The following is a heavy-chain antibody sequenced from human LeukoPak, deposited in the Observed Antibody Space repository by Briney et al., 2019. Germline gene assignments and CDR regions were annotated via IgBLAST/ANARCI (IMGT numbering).Heavy chain of an antibody. V-gene: IGHV1-69*05. CDR1: GGTFSSYA. Sequence: SVKVSCKASGGTFSSYAISWVRQAPGQGLEWMGGIIPIFGTANYAQKLQGRVTMTTDTSTSTAYMELRSLRSDDTAVYYCARDHRNYYYYYGMDVWGQGTTVTVSS. J-gene: IGHJ6*02. CDR3: ARDHRNYYYYYGMDV. CDR2: IIPIFGTA.